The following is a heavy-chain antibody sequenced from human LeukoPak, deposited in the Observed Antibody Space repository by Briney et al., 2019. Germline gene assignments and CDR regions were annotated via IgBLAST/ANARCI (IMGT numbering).Heavy chain of an antibody. CDR1: GYTFTSYV. D-gene: IGHD3-10*01. Sequence: ASVKVSCKASGYTFTSYVNWVRQATGQGLEWMGWMNSNSGNTGYAQKFQARVTFTRITSMSTAYMELSSLRYDDTAVYYCATNILVRDIINWFDPWGQGTLVIVSS. J-gene: IGHJ5*02. V-gene: IGHV1-8*01. CDR2: MNSNSGNT. CDR3: ATNILVRDIINWFDP.